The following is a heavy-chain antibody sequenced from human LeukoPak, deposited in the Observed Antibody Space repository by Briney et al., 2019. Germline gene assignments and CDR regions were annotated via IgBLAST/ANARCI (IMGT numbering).Heavy chain of an antibody. D-gene: IGHD1-26*01. J-gene: IGHJ4*02. CDR3: ARESGVGANTRFDY. CDR2: IYTSGST. Sequence: SETLSLTCTVSGGSISSYYWSWIRQPAGRGLEWIGRIYTSGSTNYNPSLKSRVTMSVDTSKNQFSLKLSSVTAADTAVYYCARESGVGANTRFDYWGQGTLVTVSS. CDR1: GGSISSYY. V-gene: IGHV4-4*07.